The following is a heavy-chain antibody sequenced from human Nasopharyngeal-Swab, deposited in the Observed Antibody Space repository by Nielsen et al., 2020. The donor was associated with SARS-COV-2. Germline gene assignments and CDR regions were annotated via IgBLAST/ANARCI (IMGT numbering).Heavy chain of an antibody. D-gene: IGHD4-17*01. CDR3: ARKAYGDYYGSDFDS. CDR1: GYTFTRYY. CDR2: ISPNSGGT. J-gene: IGHJ4*02. V-gene: IGHV1-2*02. Sequence: ASVKVSCKASGYTFTRYYIHWVRQAPGQGLEWMGWISPNSGGTNYAQIFQGRVTMTRDTSISTAYMELSSLRSDDTAVYYCARKAYGDYYGSDFDSWGQGTLVTVSS.